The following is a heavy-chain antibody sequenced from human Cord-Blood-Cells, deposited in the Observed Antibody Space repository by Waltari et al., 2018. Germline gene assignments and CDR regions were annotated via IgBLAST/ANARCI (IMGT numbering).Heavy chain of an antibody. CDR1: GFTFSSYA. D-gene: IGHD3-9*01. V-gene: IGHV3-23*01. CDR2: ISGSGGST. J-gene: IGHJ4*02. CDR3: AKGFGILTGYYYFDY. Sequence: EVQLLESGGGLVQPGGSLRLSCAASGFTFSSYAVSWVRQAPGKGLEWVSAISGSGGSTYYADSVKGRFTISRDNSKNTLYLQMNSLRAEDTAVYYCAKGFGILTGYYYFDYWGQGTLVTVSS.